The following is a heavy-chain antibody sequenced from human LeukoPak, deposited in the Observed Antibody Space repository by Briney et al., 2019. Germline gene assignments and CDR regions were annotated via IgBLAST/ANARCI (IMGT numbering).Heavy chain of an antibody. CDR3: ARHRTSGWGLDY. D-gene: IGHD6-19*01. J-gene: IGHJ4*02. CDR2: IYYSGST. CDR1: GGSMSSYS. Sequence: SETLSLTCTVSGGSMSSYSWSWIRQPPGEGLEWIGFIYYSGSTNYNPSLKSRVTISVDTSKNQFSLKVNSVTAADTAVYYCARHRTSGWGLDYSGQGTLVTVSS. V-gene: IGHV4-59*08.